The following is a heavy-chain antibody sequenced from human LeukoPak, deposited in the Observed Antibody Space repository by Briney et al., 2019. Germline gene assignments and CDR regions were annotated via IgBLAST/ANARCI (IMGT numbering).Heavy chain of an antibody. Sequence: ASVKVSCKASGYTFTGYYMHWVRQAPGQGLEWMGWINPNSGGTNYAQKFQGRVTMTRDTSISTAYMELSRLRSDDTAVYYCARDAGHPVGYSSSWYNYWGQGTLVTVSS. CDR3: ARDAGHPVGYSSSWYNY. CDR1: GYTFTGYY. V-gene: IGHV1-2*02. CDR2: INPNSGGT. D-gene: IGHD6-13*01. J-gene: IGHJ4*02.